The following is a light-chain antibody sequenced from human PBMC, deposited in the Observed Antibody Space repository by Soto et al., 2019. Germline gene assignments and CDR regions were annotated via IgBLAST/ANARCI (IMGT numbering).Light chain of an antibody. Sequence: EIVFTQSPATLSLSPGERATLSCRASQSVNNYLAWYQQKPGRAPRLLIYDASIRPTGIPARFSGSGSGTDFTLTISSLQSEDFAVYYCQQYGTSPGAFGQGTKVDI. V-gene: IGKV3-11*01. J-gene: IGKJ1*01. CDR2: DAS. CDR1: QSVNNY. CDR3: QQYGTSPGA.